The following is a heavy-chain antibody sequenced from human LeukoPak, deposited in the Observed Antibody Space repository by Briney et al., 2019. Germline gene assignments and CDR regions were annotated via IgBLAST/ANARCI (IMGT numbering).Heavy chain of an antibody. CDR1: GGSLTGYF. CDR2: FYYSGST. J-gene: IGHJ3*02. Sequence: PSETLSLTCAVSGGSLTGYFWTWIRQAPGKGLEWIGHFYYSGSTYHNPSLESRVSISIDTSKTQFSLELNSVTAADTAVYYCARGLGGAYYTDGFDIWGQGTLVTVSS. CDR3: ARGLGGAYYTDGFDI. V-gene: IGHV4-59*01. D-gene: IGHD3-16*01.